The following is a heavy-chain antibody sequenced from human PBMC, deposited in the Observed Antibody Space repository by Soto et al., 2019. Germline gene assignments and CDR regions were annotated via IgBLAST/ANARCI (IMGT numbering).Heavy chain of an antibody. V-gene: IGHV5-51*01. D-gene: IGHD2-2*01. CDR1: GYSFTSYW. Sequence: GESLKISCKGSGYSFTSYWIGWVRQMPGKGLKWMGIIYPGDSDTRYSPSFQGQVTISADKSISTAYLQWSSLKASDTAMYYCARGGEYCSSTSCPTHYYYYYMDVWGKGTTVTVSS. CDR2: IYPGDSDT. J-gene: IGHJ6*03. CDR3: ARGGEYCSSTSCPTHYYYYYMDV.